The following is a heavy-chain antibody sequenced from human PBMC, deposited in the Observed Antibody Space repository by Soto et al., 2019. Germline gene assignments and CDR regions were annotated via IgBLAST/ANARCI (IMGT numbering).Heavy chain of an antibody. CDR2: IYPGGNS. CDR1: GGSISSGDW. CDR3: ARAAPSYDDTSGHSAYFDP. Sequence: QVQLQESGPGLVKPSGTLSLTCGVSGGSISSGDWWACVRQPPGKGLEWIGEIYPGGNSNYNASLKSRLTISVDTSKNQFTLKLTSVTAADTAVYYWARAAPSYDDTSGHSAYFDPWGQATLVTVSS. D-gene: IGHD3-22*01. V-gene: IGHV4-4*02. J-gene: IGHJ5*02.